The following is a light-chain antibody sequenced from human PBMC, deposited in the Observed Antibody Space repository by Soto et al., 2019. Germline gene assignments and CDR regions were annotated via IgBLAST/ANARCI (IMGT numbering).Light chain of an antibody. V-gene: IGKV3-11*01. Sequence: EVVLTQSPATLSLSPGERATLSCRASQNVSSYLAWYQQKPGQAPRLLIYDASNWATGIPARFSGSGSGTDFALTISSLEPEDFAVYYCQQRSDWPWTFGQGTKVEIK. CDR1: QNVSSY. CDR2: DAS. J-gene: IGKJ1*01. CDR3: QQRSDWPWT.